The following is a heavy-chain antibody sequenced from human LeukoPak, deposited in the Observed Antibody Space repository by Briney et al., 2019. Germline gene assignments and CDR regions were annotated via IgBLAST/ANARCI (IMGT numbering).Heavy chain of an antibody. CDR2: IKSNADGATT. CDR1: GFNFNDAW. Sequence: PGGSLRLSCAAPGFNFNDAWMDWVRQAPGKGLQWVGRIKSNADGATTDYIAPVKGRFFISRDDSKNMLYLQMSSLQIEDTAMYHCTSHYGSGGFWGQGTLVTVSS. J-gene: IGHJ4*02. CDR3: TSHYGSGGF. V-gene: IGHV3-15*07. D-gene: IGHD3-10*01.